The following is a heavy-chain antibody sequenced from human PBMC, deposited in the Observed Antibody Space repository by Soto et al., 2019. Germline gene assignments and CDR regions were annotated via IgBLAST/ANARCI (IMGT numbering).Heavy chain of an antibody. Sequence: SETLSLTCTVSGGSISGHYWSWIRQSPGKGLEWIGDVYYSGSTNYNPPHKSRVTISVDTSKDQFSLKLNSVTVADTAVYYFARLDPTIFGVGPNYFDYWGQGTLVTVSS. CDR1: GGSISGHY. D-gene: IGHD3-3*01. J-gene: IGHJ4*02. CDR2: VYYSGST. V-gene: IGHV4-59*11. CDR3: ARLDPTIFGVGPNYFDY.